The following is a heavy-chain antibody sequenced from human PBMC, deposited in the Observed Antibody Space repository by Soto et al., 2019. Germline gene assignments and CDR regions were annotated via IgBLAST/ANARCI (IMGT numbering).Heavy chain of an antibody. CDR1: GFTFSSYG. CDR3: AKDSKRYGSSTSCRDFDY. Sequence: QVQLVESGGGVVQPGRSLRLSCAASGFTFSSYGMHWVRQAPGKGLEWVAVISYDGSNKYYADSVKGRFTISRDNSKNTLYLQMNSLRAEDTAVYYCAKDSKRYGSSTSCRDFDYWGQGTLVTVSS. V-gene: IGHV3-30*18. J-gene: IGHJ4*02. D-gene: IGHD2-2*01. CDR2: ISYDGSNK.